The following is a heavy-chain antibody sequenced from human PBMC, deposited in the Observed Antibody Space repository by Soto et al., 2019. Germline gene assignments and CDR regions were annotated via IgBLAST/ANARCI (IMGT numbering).Heavy chain of an antibody. CDR2: IYYSGST. CDR3: ARENNEYSNYDYYYYGMDV. CDR1: GGSISSGSYY. D-gene: IGHD4-4*01. V-gene: IGHV4-61*01. J-gene: IGHJ6*02. Sequence: PSETLSLTCTVSGGSISSGSYYWSWIRQPPGKGLEWIGYIYYSGSTNYNPSLKSRVTISVDTSKNQFSLKLSSVTAADTAVYYCARENNEYSNYDYYYYGMDVWGQGTTVNVSS.